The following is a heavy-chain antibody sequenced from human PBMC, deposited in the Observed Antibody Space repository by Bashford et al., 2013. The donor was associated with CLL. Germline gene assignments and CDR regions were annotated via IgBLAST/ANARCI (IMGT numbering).Heavy chain of an antibody. CDR2: IIPIFGTA. V-gene: IGHV1-69*13. J-gene: IGHJ5*02. Sequence: SVKVSCKASGYTFSTYAITWVRQAPGQGLEWMGGIIPIFGTANYAQKFQGRVTITADESTSTAYMELSSLKSEDTAVYYCARDRGSGWYLDCFDPWGQGTLVTVSS. D-gene: IGHD6-19*01. CDR1: GYTFSTYA. CDR3: ARDRGSGWYLDCFDP.